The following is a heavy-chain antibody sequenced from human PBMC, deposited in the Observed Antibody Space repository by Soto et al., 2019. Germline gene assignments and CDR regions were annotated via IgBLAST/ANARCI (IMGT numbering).Heavy chain of an antibody. CDR2: ISSSSSTI. D-gene: IGHD2-15*01. CDR1: GFTFSSYS. V-gene: IGHV3-48*01. J-gene: IGHJ3*02. Sequence: GGSLRLSCAASGFTFSSYSMNWVRQAPGKGLEWVSYISSSSSTIYYADSMKGRFTISRDNAKNSLYLQMNSLRAEDTAVYYCARGGGSWYDAFDIWGQGTLVTVSS. CDR3: ARGGGSWYDAFDI.